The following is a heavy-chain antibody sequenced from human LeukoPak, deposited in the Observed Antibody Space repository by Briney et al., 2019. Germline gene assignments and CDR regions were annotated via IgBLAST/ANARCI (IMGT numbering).Heavy chain of an antibody. J-gene: IGHJ4*02. CDR3: ARDGGSYSDY. Sequence: GGSLRLXCAASGFTFDDYGMSWVRHAPGKGLEWVSGINWNGGSTGYADSVKGRFTISRDNAKNSLYLQMNSLRAEDTASYYCARDGGSYSDYWGQGTLVTVSS. CDR1: GFTFDDYG. V-gene: IGHV3-20*04. D-gene: IGHD1-26*01. CDR2: INWNGGST.